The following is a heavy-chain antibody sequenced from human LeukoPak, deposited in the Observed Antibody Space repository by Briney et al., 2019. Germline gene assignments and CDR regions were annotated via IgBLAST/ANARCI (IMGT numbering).Heavy chain of an antibody. D-gene: IGHD3-3*01. J-gene: IGHJ4*02. Sequence: SETLSLTCTVSGGSISSNYWSWIRQPPGKGLEWIGEINHSGSTNYNPSLKSRVTISVDTSKNQSSLKLSSVTAADTAVYYCARGRFDFWSGPFAGDWGQGTLVTVSS. CDR3: ARGRFDFWSGPFAGD. CDR2: INHSGST. V-gene: IGHV4-34*01. CDR1: GGSISSNY.